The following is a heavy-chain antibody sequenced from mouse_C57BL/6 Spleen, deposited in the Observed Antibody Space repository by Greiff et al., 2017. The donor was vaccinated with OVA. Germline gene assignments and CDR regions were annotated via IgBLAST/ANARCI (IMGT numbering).Heavy chain of an antibody. Sequence: EVHLVESGGGLVQPKGSLKLSCAASGFSFNTYAMNWVRQAPGTGLEWVARIRSKSNNYATYYADSVKYRFTISRDDSESMLYLQMTNLKTEDTAMYYCVRNGNYEGYYAMDYWGQGTSVTVSS. CDR1: GFSFNTYA. CDR3: VRNGNYEGYYAMDY. J-gene: IGHJ4*01. D-gene: IGHD2-1*01. CDR2: IRSKSNNYAT. V-gene: IGHV10-1*01.